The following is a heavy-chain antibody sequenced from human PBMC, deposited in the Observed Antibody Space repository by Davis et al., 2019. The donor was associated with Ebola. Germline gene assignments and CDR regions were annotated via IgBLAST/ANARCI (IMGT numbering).Heavy chain of an antibody. D-gene: IGHD4-17*01. CDR3: ARNNDYGDYGGGFDY. J-gene: IGHJ4*02. CDR2: IDWDDDK. CDR1: GFSLSTSGVG. V-gene: IGHV2-70*01. Sequence: SGPTLVKPTQTLTLTCTFSGFSLSTSGVGVSWIRQPPGKALEWLALIDWDDDKYYSTSLKTRLTISKDTSKNQVVLTMTNMDPVDTATYYCARNNDYGDYGGGFDYWGQGTLVTVSS.